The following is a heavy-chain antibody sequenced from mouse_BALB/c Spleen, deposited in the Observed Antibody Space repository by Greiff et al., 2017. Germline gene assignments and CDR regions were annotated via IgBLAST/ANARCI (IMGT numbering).Heavy chain of an antibody. D-gene: IGHD1-1*01. CDR2: INPYNGAT. CDR1: GYSFTGYY. V-gene: IGHV1-31*01. J-gene: IGHJ4*01. Sequence: VQLQQSGPELVKPGASVKISCKASGYSFTGYYMHWVKQSHVKSLEWIGRINPYNGATSYNQNFKDKASLTVDKSSSTAYMELHSLTSEDSAVYYCARRSTTVVATDAMDYWGQGTSVTVSS. CDR3: ARRSTTVVATDAMDY.